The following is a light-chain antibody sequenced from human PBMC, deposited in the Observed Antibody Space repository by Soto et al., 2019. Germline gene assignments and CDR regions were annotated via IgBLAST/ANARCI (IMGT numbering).Light chain of an antibody. CDR3: QQVNSYPLT. CDR2: AAT. CDR1: QGISQY. V-gene: IGKV1-9*01. Sequence: DIHLTQSPSLLSASVLDRCTITCRASQGISQYVAWYQQKPGKAPKLLIYAATVLQGGVPSRFSGTGSATEFILTISSLQPEDFATYYCQQVNSYPLTFGGGTKVDIK. J-gene: IGKJ4*01.